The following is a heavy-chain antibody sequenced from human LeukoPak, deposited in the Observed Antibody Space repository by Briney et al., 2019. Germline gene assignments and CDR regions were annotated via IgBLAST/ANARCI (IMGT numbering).Heavy chain of an antibody. D-gene: IGHD2-21*01. J-gene: IGHJ4*02. CDR2: IYYSGST. Sequence: SETLSLTCTVSGGSISSYYWSWIRQPPGKGLEWIGYIYYSGSTNYNPSLKSRVTISVDTSKNQFSLKLSSVTAADTAVYYCARGVVIAPQTLDYWGQGTLVTVSS. CDR3: ARGVVIAPQTLDY. V-gene: IGHV4-59*01. CDR1: GGSISSYY.